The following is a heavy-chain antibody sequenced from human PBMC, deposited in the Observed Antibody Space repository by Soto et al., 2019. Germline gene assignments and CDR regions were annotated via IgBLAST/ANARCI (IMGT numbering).Heavy chain of an antibody. J-gene: IGHJ6*03. CDR1: GGSISRGGYY. V-gene: IGHV4-31*03. CDR2: IYYSGGT. CDR3: ARKDSGYADYMDV. D-gene: IGHD5-12*01. Sequence: QVQLQEEGPGLVKPSQTLSLTCTVSGGSISRGGYYWSWIRQHPGKGLEWIGYIYYSGGTYYNPSLESRVTISVDKSENQFSLRLSSVTAADTAVYYCARKDSGYADYMDVWGKGTTVTVSS.